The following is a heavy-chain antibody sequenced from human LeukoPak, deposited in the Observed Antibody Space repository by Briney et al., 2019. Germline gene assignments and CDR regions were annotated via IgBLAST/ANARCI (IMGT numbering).Heavy chain of an antibody. J-gene: IGHJ4*02. V-gene: IGHV1-8*03. D-gene: IGHD3-22*01. CDR1: GYTFTSYD. CDR2: MNTNSSNT. Sequence: ASVKVSCKASGYTFTSYDINWVRQATGQGLEWMGWMNTNSSNTGYAQKFQGRVTITRNTSISTAYMELSSLRSEDTAVYYCARGRSNYYDSSGSDYWGQGTLVTVSS. CDR3: ARGRSNYYDSSGSDY.